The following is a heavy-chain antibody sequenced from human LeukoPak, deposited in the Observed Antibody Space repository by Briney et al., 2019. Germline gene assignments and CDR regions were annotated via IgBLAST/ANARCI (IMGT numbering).Heavy chain of an antibody. J-gene: IGHJ6*02. D-gene: IGHD4-11*01. CDR3: AREEMTTVSASYYFFALDV. V-gene: IGHV3-66*02. Sequence: GGSLRLSCEASGFTVSSNYMTWVRQAPGKGLEWLSVMYSGGITYHADSVKGRFTISRDNSKNTLCLQMNSLRPDDTAVYYCAREEMTTVSASYYFFALDVWGQGATVTVSS. CDR1: GFTVSSNY. CDR2: MYSGGIT.